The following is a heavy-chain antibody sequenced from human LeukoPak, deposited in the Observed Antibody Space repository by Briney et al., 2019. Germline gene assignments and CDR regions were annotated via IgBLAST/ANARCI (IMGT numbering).Heavy chain of an antibody. V-gene: IGHV3-21*04. Sequence: GGSLRLSCAASGFTFSSYSMNWVRQAPGKGLEWVSSISSSSSYIYYADSVKGRFTISRDNAKNSLYLQMNSLRAEDTAVYYCASFELDYYYYYGMDVWGQGTTVTVSS. CDR3: ASFELDYYYYYGMDV. CDR2: ISSSSSYI. D-gene: IGHD3/OR15-3a*01. J-gene: IGHJ6*01. CDR1: GFTFSSYS.